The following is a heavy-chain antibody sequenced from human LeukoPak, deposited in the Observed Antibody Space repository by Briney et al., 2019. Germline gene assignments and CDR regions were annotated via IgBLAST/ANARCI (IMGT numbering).Heavy chain of an antibody. Sequence: GGSLRLSCAASGFTFSSYWMHWVLHAPGKGLVWVSRISTDGSSTNSADSVKGRLTISRDNAKNTLYLQMNSLRAEDTAVYYCVREYSSSSGRAFDMWGQGTMVTVSP. CDR1: GFTFSSYW. CDR3: VREYSSSSGRAFDM. CDR2: ISTDGSST. J-gene: IGHJ3*02. V-gene: IGHV3-74*01. D-gene: IGHD6-6*01.